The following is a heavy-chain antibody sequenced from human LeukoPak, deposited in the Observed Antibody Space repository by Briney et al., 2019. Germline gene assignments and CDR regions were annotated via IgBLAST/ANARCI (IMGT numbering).Heavy chain of an antibody. CDR3: ARASLDCSGGSCYSGYYYGMDV. CDR2: IKQDGSEK. J-gene: IGHJ6*02. CDR1: GFTFSSYW. V-gene: IGHV3-7*01. Sequence: GGSLRLSCAASGFTFSSYWMSWVRQAPGKGLEWVANIKQDGSEKYYVDSVKGRFTISRDNARNSLYLQMNSLRAEDTAVYYCARASLDCSGGSCYSGYYYGMDVWGQGTTVTVSS. D-gene: IGHD2-15*01.